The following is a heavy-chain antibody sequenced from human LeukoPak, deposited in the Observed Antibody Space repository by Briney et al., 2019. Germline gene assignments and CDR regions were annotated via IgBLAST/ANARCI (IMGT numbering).Heavy chain of an antibody. V-gene: IGHV1-2*02. Sequence: ASVKVSCKASGYTFTSYDINWVRQATGQGLEWMGWINPNSGGTNYAQKFQGRVTMTRDTSISTAYMELSRLRSDDTAVYYCARVPSGPYCSSTSCYTGADYYFDYWGQGTLVTVSS. J-gene: IGHJ4*02. CDR2: INPNSGGT. D-gene: IGHD2-2*02. CDR3: ARVPSGPYCSSTSCYTGADYYFDY. CDR1: GYTFTSYD.